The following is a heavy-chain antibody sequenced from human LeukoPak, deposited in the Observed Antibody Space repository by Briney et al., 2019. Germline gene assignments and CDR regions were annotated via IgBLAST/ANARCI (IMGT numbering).Heavy chain of an antibody. Sequence: GGSLRLSCAASGFTFSSYSMSWVRQAPGKGLEWVSSISSSSSYIYYADSVKGRFTVSRDNAKNSLYLQMNSLRAEDTAVYYCARSDSDAFDIWGQGTMVTVSS. V-gene: IGHV3-21*01. CDR1: GFTFSSYS. CDR2: ISSSSSYI. J-gene: IGHJ3*02. CDR3: ARSDSDAFDI. D-gene: IGHD3-22*01.